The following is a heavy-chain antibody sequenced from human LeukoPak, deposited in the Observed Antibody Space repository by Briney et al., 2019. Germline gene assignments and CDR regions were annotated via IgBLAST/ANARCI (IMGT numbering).Heavy chain of an antibody. CDR2: ISAYNGNT. V-gene: IGHV1-18*01. Sequence: ASVKVSCKASGYTFTSYGISWVRQAPGQGLEWMGWISAYNGNTNYAQKLQGRVTTTTDTSTSTAYMELRSLRSDDTAVYYCARDPAHGYYGSGHNWFDPWGQGTLVTVSS. J-gene: IGHJ5*02. CDR1: GYTFTSYG. D-gene: IGHD3-10*01. CDR3: ARDPAHGYYGSGHNWFDP.